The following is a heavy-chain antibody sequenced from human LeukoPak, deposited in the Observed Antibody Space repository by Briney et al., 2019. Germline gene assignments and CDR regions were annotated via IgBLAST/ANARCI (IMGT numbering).Heavy chain of an antibody. Sequence: PSETLSLTCDVSGGSISSSNWWSWVRQPPGKGLEWTGEIYHGGSTNYNPFLKSRVTISVDKSKNQFSLKLSSVTAADTAVYYCARSFKNYYGSGSYYNPYYYYYYMDVWGKGTTVTISS. CDR1: GGSISSSNW. D-gene: IGHD3-10*01. CDR3: ARSFKNYYGSGSYYNPYYYYYYMDV. J-gene: IGHJ6*03. CDR2: IYHGGST. V-gene: IGHV4-4*02.